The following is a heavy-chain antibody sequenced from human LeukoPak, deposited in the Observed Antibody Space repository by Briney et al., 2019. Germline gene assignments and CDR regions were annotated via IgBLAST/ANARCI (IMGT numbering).Heavy chain of an antibody. J-gene: IGHJ5*02. D-gene: IGHD3-10*01. V-gene: IGHV4-30-4*01. CDR2: IYYSGNT. CDR3: ARDTQTLARGVFYNWFDP. Sequence: PSETLSLTCTVSGGSISSGDYYWSWIRQPPGKGLEWIGYIYYSGNTYYNPSLKSRVTISVDTSKNQFSLKLSSVTAADTAVYYCARDTQTLARGVFYNWFDPWGQGSLVTVSS. CDR1: GGSISSGDYY.